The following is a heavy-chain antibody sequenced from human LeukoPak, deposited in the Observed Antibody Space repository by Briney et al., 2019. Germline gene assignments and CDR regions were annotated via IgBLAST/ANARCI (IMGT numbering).Heavy chain of an antibody. Sequence: SETLSLTCTVSVGSISSYYWSWIRPPPGKGREWSGYIYYSMSTNYNPSLKSRVTIPVDTSNNQFSCNFSSVTAADTAVYYCARRLGVNPPSSNWFDPWGQGTLVTVSS. J-gene: IGHJ5*02. CDR1: VGSISSYY. D-gene: IGHD3-16*01. CDR2: IYYSMST. CDR3: ARRLGVNPPSSNWFDP. V-gene: IGHV4-59*08.